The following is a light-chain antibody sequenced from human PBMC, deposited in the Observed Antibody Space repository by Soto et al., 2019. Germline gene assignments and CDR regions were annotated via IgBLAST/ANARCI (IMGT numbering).Light chain of an antibody. CDR1: QSVSSSY. J-gene: IGKJ3*01. V-gene: IGKV3-20*01. CDR2: GAS. CDR3: QQYGRSPFT. Sequence: EIVLTQSPGTLSLSPGERATLSCRASQSVSSSYVAWFHQKPGQAPRLLIYGASSRATGVPDRFSASGSGTDFTLTISRLEPEDFAVYYCQQYGRSPFTFGPGSKVDIK.